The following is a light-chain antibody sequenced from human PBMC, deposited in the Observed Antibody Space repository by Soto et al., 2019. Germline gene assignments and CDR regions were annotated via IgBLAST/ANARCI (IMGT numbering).Light chain of an antibody. CDR1: SGHSNYI. J-gene: IGLJ3*02. V-gene: IGLV4-60*02. CDR3: QTFDSNPRV. Sequence: QPVLTQSSSASASLGSSVKLTCTLSSGHSNYIIAWHQQQPGKAPRYLMKLEGSGSFSKGSGVPARFSGSSSWAARSLTFSHLPFDDDPYYYCQTFDSNPRVFGGGTKLTVL. CDR2: LEGSGSF.